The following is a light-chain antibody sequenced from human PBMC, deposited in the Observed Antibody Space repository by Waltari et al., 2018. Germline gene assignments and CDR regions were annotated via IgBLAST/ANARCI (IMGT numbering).Light chain of an antibody. J-gene: IGLJ1*01. Sequence: QSGLTQPASASGSPGPSITISCTGTSSDVGTYNLVSWYQQHPGKAPKLLIYEVTKRASGTSDRFSASKSGNTASLTISGLQAQEDEADYYCCSYVGLGTYVFGTGTKVTV. CDR2: EVT. CDR1: SSDVGTYNL. CDR3: CSYVGLGTYV. V-gene: IGLV2-23*02.